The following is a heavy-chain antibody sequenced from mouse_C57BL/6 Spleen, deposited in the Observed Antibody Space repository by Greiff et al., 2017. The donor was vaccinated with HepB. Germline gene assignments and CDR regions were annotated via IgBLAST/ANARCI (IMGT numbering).Heavy chain of an antibody. J-gene: IGHJ4*01. V-gene: IGHV2-2*01. CDR2: IWSGGST. D-gene: IGHD1-1*01. CDR1: GFSLTSYG. Sequence: VHLVESGPGLVQPSQSLSITCTVSGFSLTSYGVHWVRQSPGKGLEWLGVIWSGGSTDYNAAFISRLSISKDNSKSQVFFKMNSLQADDTAIYYCARNAGSSWDYYAMDYWGQGTSVTVSS. CDR3: ARNAGSSWDYYAMDY.